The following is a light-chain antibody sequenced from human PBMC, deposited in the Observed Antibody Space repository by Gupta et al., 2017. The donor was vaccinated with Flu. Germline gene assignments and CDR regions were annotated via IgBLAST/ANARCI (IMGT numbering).Light chain of an antibody. V-gene: IGKV1-6*01. CDR2: GAS. J-gene: IGKJ1*01. CDR3: LQDYNYPRT. CDR1: QGIRND. Sequence: PSSLSASVGDRVTITCRASQGIRNDLGWYQQKPGKAPKLLISGASTLQSGVPSRFSGSGSGTDFTLTISSVQPEDFATYYCLQDYNYPRTFGQGTKVEIK.